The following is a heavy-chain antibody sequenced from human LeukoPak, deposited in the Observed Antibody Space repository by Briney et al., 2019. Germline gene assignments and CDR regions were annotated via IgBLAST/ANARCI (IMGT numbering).Heavy chain of an antibody. V-gene: IGHV4-4*02. D-gene: IGHD6-19*01. CDR1: GASISSSNW. Sequence: SETLSLTCTVSGASISSSNWWTWVRQPPGEALEWIGEIYHAGSTKYNPSLKSRLTISVDKSSNSFSLSLTSVTAADTAFYYCARAAAVTGQFDFWGQGTLVTVSS. J-gene: IGHJ4*02. CDR3: ARAAAVTGQFDF. CDR2: IYHAGST.